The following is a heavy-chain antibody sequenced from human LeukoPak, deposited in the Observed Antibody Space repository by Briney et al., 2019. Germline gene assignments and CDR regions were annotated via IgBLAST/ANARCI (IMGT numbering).Heavy chain of an antibody. Sequence: PGGSLRLSCAASGFTFTNAWMSWVRQAPGKGLEWVGRIKSKIAGGTTDYAAPVKGRFTISRDDSKNTVYLHMNSPKTEDTALYYCTAHHSESCLGYWGQGTLVTVSS. CDR1: GFTFTNAW. V-gene: IGHV3-15*01. D-gene: IGHD2-21*01. J-gene: IGHJ4*02. CDR2: IKSKIAGGTT. CDR3: TAHHSESCLGY.